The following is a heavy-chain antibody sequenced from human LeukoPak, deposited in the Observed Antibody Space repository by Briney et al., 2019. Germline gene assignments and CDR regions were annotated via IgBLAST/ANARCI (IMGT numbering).Heavy chain of an antibody. CDR1: GGTFSSYA. Sequence: ASVKVSCKASGGTFSSYAISWVRQAPGQGLEWMGGIIPIFGTANYAQKFQGRVTITADKSTSTAYMELSSLRSEDTAVYYCARETYYYDSSGPNYAFDIWGQGTMVTVSS. CDR3: ARETYYYDSSGPNYAFDI. D-gene: IGHD3-22*01. V-gene: IGHV1-69*06. J-gene: IGHJ3*02. CDR2: IIPIFGTA.